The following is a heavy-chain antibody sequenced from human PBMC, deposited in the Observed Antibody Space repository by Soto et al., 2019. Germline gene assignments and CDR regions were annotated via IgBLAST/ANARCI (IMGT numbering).Heavy chain of an antibody. CDR3: AKEISSCWYGTGRHYFDY. D-gene: IGHD6-13*01. CDR2: KSYDGSNK. Sequence: QVQLVESGGGVVKPGRSLRLSCAASGFTFSSYGMHWVRQAPGKGLEWVAVKSYDGSNKYYADSVKGRFTISRDNSKNKLYLQMNSLRAEETAVYYCAKEISSCWYGTGRHYFDYWGQGTLVTVSS. CDR1: GFTFSSYG. J-gene: IGHJ4*02. V-gene: IGHV3-30*18.